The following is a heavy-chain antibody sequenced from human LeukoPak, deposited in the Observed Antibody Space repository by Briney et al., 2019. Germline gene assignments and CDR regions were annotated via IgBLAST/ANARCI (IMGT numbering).Heavy chain of an antibody. J-gene: IGHJ3*02. V-gene: IGHV1-46*01. D-gene: IGHD2-15*01. CDR2: INPSGGST. CDR1: GYTFTSYY. CDR3: AREELGGAFDI. Sequence: ASVKVSCKASGYTFTSYYMHWVRQAPGQGLEWMGIINPSGGSTSYAQKFQGRVTMTRDTSTGTVYMELSSLRSEDTAVYYCAREELGGAFDIWGQGTMVTVSS.